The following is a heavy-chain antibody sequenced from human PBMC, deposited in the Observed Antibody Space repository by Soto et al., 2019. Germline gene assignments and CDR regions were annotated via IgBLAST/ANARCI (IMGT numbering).Heavy chain of an antibody. Sequence: PGGSLRLSCAASGFTVSSNYMSWVSQAPGKGLEWVSVIYSGGSTYYADSVKGRFTISRDNSKNTLYLQMNSLRAEDTAVYYCARDRKAITIFGVVPRSYYYXMDVWGKGTTVTVSS. CDR1: GFTVSSNY. V-gene: IGHV3-66*01. CDR3: ARDRKAITIFGVVPRSYYYXMDV. CDR2: IYSGGST. J-gene: IGHJ6*03. D-gene: IGHD3-3*01.